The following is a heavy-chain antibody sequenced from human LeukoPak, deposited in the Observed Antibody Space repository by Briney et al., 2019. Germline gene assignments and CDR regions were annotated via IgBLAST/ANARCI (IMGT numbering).Heavy chain of an antibody. CDR2: IYYSGST. CDR3: ARDRAAYYDFWSGSDLGGYFDY. CDR1: GGSISSGGYY. D-gene: IGHD3-3*01. V-gene: IGHV4-31*03. Sequence: PSETLSLTCTVSGGSISSGGYYWSWIRQHPGKGLEWIGYIYYSGSTYYNPSLKSRVTISVDTSKNQFSLKLSSVTAADTAVYYCARDRAAYYDFWSGSDLGGYFDYWGQGTLVTVSS. J-gene: IGHJ4*02.